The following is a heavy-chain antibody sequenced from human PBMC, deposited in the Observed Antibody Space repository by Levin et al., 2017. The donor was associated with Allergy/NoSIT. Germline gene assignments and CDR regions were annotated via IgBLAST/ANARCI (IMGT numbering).Heavy chain of an antibody. Sequence: GASVKVSCKASGGTFSSYAISWVRQAPGQGLEWMGRIIPILGIANYAQKFQGRVTITADKSTSTAYMELSSLRSEDTAVYYCARAYYDVPAFDIWGQGTMVTVSS. D-gene: IGHD3-10*02. CDR2: IIPILGIA. V-gene: IGHV1-69*04. J-gene: IGHJ3*02. CDR3: ARAYYDVPAFDI. CDR1: GGTFSSYA.